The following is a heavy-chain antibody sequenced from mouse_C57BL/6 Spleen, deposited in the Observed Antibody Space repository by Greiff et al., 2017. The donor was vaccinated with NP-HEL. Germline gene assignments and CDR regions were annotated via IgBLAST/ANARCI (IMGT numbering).Heavy chain of an antibody. CDR1: GYTFTDYN. Sequence: VQLQQSGPELVKPGASVKMSCKASGYTFTDYNMHWVKQSHGKSLEWIGYINPNNGGTSYNQKFKGKSTLTVNKSSSTSYMDLRSLTSEDSAVYYCARDYYYAYFDYWGQGTTLTVSS. CDR2: INPNNGGT. D-gene: IGHD1-1*01. J-gene: IGHJ2*01. V-gene: IGHV1-22*01. CDR3: ARDYYYAYFDY.